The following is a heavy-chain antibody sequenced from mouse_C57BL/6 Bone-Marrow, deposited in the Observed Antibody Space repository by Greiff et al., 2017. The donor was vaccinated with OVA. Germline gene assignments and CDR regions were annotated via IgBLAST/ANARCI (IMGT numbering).Heavy chain of an antibody. J-gene: IGHJ1*03. V-gene: IGHV5-16*01. D-gene: IGHD1-1*01. Sequence: DVKLVESEGGLVQPGSSMKLSCTASGFTFSDYYMAWVRQVPEKGLEWVANINYDGSSTYYLDSLKSRFIISRDNAKNILYLQMSSLKSEDTATYYCARGGSYYGSSSWYFDVWGTGTTVTVSS. CDR1: GFTFSDYY. CDR3: ARGGSYYGSSSWYFDV. CDR2: INYDGSST.